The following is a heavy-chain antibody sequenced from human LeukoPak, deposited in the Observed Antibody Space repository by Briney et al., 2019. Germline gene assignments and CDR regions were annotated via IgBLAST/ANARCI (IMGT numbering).Heavy chain of an antibody. CDR1: GYSFTDYF. CDR3: ARGGGGLAY. CDR2: INPNSGGT. V-gene: IGHV1-2*02. J-gene: IGHJ4*02. Sequence: ASVKVSCKASGYSFTDYFIHWVRQAPGQGLEWMGWINPNSGGTNYAQKFQGRVAMTRDTSISTAYMELTSLTSDDTAVYFCARGGGGLAYWGPGTLVTVSS. D-gene: IGHD2-15*01.